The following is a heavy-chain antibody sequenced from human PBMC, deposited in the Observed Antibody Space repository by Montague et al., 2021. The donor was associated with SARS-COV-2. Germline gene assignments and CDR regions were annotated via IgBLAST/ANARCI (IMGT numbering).Heavy chain of an antibody. V-gene: IGHV3-48*03. D-gene: IGHD5-12*01. CDR1: GFTFRSYE. Sequence: SLRLSCAASGFTFRSYEMNWVRQAPGKGLEWVSYISSSGSTIYYVDSVKGRFTISRDNAKNSLYLQMNSLRAEDTAVYYCARFLSGYVFGAFYFDYWGQGTLVTVSS. CDR3: ARFLSGYVFGAFYFDY. CDR2: ISSSGSTI. J-gene: IGHJ4*02.